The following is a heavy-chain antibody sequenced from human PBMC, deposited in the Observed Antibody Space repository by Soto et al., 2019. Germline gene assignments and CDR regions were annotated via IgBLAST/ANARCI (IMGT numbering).Heavy chain of an antibody. Sequence: PSETLSLTCTVSGGSISSYYWSWIRQPPGKGLEWIGYIYYGGSTNYNPSLKSRVTISVDTSKNQFSLKLSSVTAADTAVYYCARDAPHSRWGRNAFDIWGQGTMVTV. D-gene: IGHD1-26*01. J-gene: IGHJ3*02. V-gene: IGHV4-59*01. CDR1: GGSISSYY. CDR3: ARDAPHSRWGRNAFDI. CDR2: IYYGGST.